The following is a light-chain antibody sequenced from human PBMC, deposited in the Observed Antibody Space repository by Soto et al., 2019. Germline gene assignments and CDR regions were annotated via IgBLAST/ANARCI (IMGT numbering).Light chain of an antibody. Sequence: EIVFTHSPCTLSLSPGERATLSCRASQGVSSSYLAWCQQKPGQAPRVLIFGESRRATGIPCRFSGRGSGTELILTIRRLEPEDFAVYYCQQYASSPSYTFGQGT. J-gene: IGKJ2*01. CDR3: QQYASSPSYT. V-gene: IGKV3-20*01. CDR2: GES. CDR1: QGVSSSY.